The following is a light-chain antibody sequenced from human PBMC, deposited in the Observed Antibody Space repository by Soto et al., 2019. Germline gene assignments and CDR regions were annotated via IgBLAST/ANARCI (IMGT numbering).Light chain of an antibody. CDR1: QSISSW. Sequence: DIQMTQSPSTLSASVGDRVTITCRASQSISSWLAWYKQKPGKAPKLLIYDASSLESGVPSRFSGSRSGTEFTLTISSLQPDDFATYYCQQYNSYWTFGQGTKVDIK. CDR2: DAS. CDR3: QQYNSYWT. J-gene: IGKJ1*01. V-gene: IGKV1-5*01.